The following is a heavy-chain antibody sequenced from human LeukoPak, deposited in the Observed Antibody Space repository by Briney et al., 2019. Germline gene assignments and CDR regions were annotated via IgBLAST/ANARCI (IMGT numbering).Heavy chain of an antibody. V-gene: IGHV4-30-4*08. CDR3: AREGVVPAAILDY. J-gene: IGHJ4*02. CDR2: IYYSGST. D-gene: IGHD2-2*01. Sequence: SETLSLTCTVSGGSISSGDYYWSWIRQPPGEGLEWIGYIYYSGSTYYNPSLKSRVTISVDTSKNQFSLKLSSVTAADTAVYYCAREGVVPAAILDYWGQGTLVTVSS. CDR1: GGSISSGDYY.